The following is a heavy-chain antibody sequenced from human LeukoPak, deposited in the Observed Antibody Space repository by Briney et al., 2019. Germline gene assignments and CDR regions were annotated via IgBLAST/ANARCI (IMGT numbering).Heavy chain of an antibody. V-gene: IGHV5-51*01. Sequence: GESLKISCKGSGYSFTSYWIGWVRQMPGKGLEWMGIIYPGDSDTRYSPSFQGQVTISADKSISTAYLQWSSLKASDTAMYYCARDPYCSSTSCYAYFDYWGQGTLVTVSS. CDR1: GYSFTSYW. CDR3: ARDPYCSSTSCYAYFDY. D-gene: IGHD2-2*01. J-gene: IGHJ4*02. CDR2: IYPGDSDT.